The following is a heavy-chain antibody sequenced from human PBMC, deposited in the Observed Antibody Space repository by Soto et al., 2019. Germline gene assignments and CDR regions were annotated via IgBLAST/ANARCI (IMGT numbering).Heavy chain of an antibody. J-gene: IGHJ5*02. D-gene: IGHD6-13*01. CDR3: ASTYSASWYWFDP. CDR2: IFSKYEK. Sequence: QVTVKESGPVLVKPTETLTLTCTVSGFSLSNAVLCVSWFLQPQVNALKELAHIFSKYEKSYSPSPKSRLTISTATSKSQVIVTMTNMDPVDKAKYYCASTYSASWYWFDPWGQGTLVTVSS. V-gene: IGHV2-26*04. CDR1: GFSLSNAVLC.